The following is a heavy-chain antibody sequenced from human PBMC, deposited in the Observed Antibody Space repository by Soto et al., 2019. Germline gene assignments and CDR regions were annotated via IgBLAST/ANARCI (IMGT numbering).Heavy chain of an antibody. CDR3: AKDFSDIWDYRRDFDY. Sequence: EVQLVESGGGLVQPGRSLRLSCGASGFTFDDYAMHWVRQAPGKGLEWVSGISWNSGSIAYADSVKGRFTISRDNAKNSLYLQRNSLTPEDTALYYCAKDFSDIWDYRRDFDYWGQGTLVTVSS. V-gene: IGHV3-9*01. J-gene: IGHJ4*02. CDR1: GFTFDDYA. CDR2: ISWNSGSI. D-gene: IGHD1-7*01.